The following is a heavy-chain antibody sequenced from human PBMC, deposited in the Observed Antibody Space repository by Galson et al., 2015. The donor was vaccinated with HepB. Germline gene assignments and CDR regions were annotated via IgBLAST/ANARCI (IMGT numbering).Heavy chain of an antibody. CDR3: ARDLSGDFWNSYYTFDI. D-gene: IGHD3-3*01. V-gene: IGHV3-66*01. Sequence: SLRLSCAASGFTVSSYYMSWVRQAPGKGLEWVSVIYSGGGTSYADSVKGRFTISRDTSKNTLYLQMNSLRAEDTAVYYCARDLSGDFWNSYYTFDIWGLGTVVTVSS. CDR1: GFTVSSYY. J-gene: IGHJ3*02. CDR2: IYSGGGT.